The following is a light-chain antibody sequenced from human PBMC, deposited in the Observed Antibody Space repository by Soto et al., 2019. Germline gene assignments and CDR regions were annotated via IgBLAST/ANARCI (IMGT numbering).Light chain of an antibody. CDR1: SSNIETNP. CDR2: NDD. CDR3: GTWDASLSAGV. Sequence: QAVVTQPPSVSAAPGQKVTIPCSGSSSNIETNPVSWYRHLPGTVPKLLIHNDDKRPSGIPDRFSGSKSGTSATLGITGLQTGDEADYYCGTWDASLSAGVFGGGTKLTVL. J-gene: IGLJ2*01. V-gene: IGLV1-51*01.